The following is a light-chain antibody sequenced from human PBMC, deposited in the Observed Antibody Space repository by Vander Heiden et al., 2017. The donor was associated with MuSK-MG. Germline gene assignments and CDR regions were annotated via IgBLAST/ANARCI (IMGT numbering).Light chain of an antibody. CDR2: DGT. V-gene: IGLV2-11*01. CDR1: SSDVGGHDY. J-gene: IGLJ2*01. CDR3: CSYAGTVL. Sequence: QSALTQPRSVSGSPGQSVTFSCTGTSSDVGGHDYVSWYQQHPGTVPKLIIYDGTKRPSGVPDRFSGSKSGNTASLAISGLQADDESDYYCCSYAGTVLFGGGTKLTVL.